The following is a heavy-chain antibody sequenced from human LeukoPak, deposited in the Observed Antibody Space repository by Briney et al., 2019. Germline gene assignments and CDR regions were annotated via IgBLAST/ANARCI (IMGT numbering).Heavy chain of an antibody. D-gene: IGHD5-18*01. CDR2: IYYSGST. V-gene: IGHV4-59*01. Sequence: SETLSLTCTVSGGSISSYYWSWNRQPPGKGLEWIGYIYYSGSTNYNPSLKSRVTISVDTSKNQFSLKLSSVTAADTAVYYCAGGYSYGSTYYYMDVWGKGTTVTISS. CDR3: AGGYSYGSTYYYMDV. CDR1: GGSISSYY. J-gene: IGHJ6*03.